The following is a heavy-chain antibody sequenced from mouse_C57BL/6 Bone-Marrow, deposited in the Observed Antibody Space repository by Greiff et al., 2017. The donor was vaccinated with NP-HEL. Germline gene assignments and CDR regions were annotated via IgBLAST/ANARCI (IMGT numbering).Heavy chain of an antibody. J-gene: IGHJ1*03. D-gene: IGHD2-2*01. V-gene: IGHV1-69*01. CDR3: ARGLPLGSFDV. CDR2: IDPSDSYT. CDR1: GYTFTSYW. Sequence: QVQLKQPGAELVMPGASVKLSCKASGYTFTSYWMHWVKQRPGQGLEWIGEIDPSDSYTNYNQKFKGKSPLTVDKSSSTAYMQLSSLTSEDSAVYYCARGLPLGSFDVWGTGTTVTVSS.